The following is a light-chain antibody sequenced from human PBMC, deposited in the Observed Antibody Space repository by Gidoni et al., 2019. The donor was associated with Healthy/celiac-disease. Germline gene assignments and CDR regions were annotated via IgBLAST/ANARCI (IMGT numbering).Light chain of an antibody. Sequence: DIQMTQSPSSLSASVGDRVTITCRASQSISSYVNWYQQKPGKAPKLLIYAAYSLQSGVTSRFSGSGSGTDFTLTISSLQPEDFATYYCQQSYSTPYTFGQGTKLEIK. CDR3: QQSYSTPYT. J-gene: IGKJ2*01. CDR2: AAY. CDR1: QSISSY. V-gene: IGKV1-39*01.